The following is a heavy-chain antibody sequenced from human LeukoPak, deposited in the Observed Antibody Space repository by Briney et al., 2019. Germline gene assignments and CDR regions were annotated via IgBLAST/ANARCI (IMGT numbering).Heavy chain of an antibody. Sequence: GGSLRLSCAASGFTFSSYSMNWVRQAPGKGLEWVSAISGSGGSTYYADSVKGRFTISRDNSKNTLYLQMNSLRAEDTAVYYCAPHEGPIQQLGSAYFDYWGQGTLVTVSS. D-gene: IGHD6-6*01. CDR1: GFTFSSYS. J-gene: IGHJ4*02. CDR2: ISGSGGST. V-gene: IGHV3-23*01. CDR3: APHEGPIQQLGSAYFDY.